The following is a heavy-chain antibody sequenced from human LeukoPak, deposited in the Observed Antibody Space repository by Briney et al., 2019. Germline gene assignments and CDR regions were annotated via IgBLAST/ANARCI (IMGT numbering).Heavy chain of an antibody. J-gene: IGHJ4*02. D-gene: IGHD5-18*01. V-gene: IGHV3-11*04. Sequence: GGSLRLSCAASGFILSDYYMNWIRQAPGKGLEWVSYIGSSGNSKYYADSVKGRFTISRDNSNNTLYLQMNSLRAEDTAVYYCARRPNVDAAIWFDYWGQGTLVTVSS. CDR3: ARRPNVDAAIWFDY. CDR2: IGSSGNSK. CDR1: GFILSDYY.